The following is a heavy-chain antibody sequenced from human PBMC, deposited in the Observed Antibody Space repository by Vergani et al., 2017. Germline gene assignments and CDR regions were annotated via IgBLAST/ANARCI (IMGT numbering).Heavy chain of an antibody. Sequence: QVQLVESGGGVVQPGRSLRLSCAASGFTFSSYGMHWVRQAPGKGLEWVAVIWYDGSNKYYADSVKGRFTISRDNSKNTLYLQMNSLRAEDTAVYYCAREYANWNYEAGRGXFDYWGQGTLVTVSS. CDR3: AREYANWNYEAGRGXFDY. V-gene: IGHV3-33*01. D-gene: IGHD1-7*01. J-gene: IGHJ4*02. CDR1: GFTFSSYG. CDR2: IWYDGSNK.